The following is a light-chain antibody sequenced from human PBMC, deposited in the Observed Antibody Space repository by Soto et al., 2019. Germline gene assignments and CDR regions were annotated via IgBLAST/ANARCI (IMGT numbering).Light chain of an antibody. V-gene: IGKV3-20*01. CDR2: GAS. J-gene: IGKJ1*01. CDR1: QTVDHAY. CDR3: QQYGNSPWT. Sequence: VLTQSPGTLSLSLGDRVTLSCRASQTVDHAYVAWYQQRPGQAPSLLIYGASTRAADVPERFSGSGSGTDFSLTISRLEPEDSVVYYCQQYGNSPWTFGQGTKVEIK.